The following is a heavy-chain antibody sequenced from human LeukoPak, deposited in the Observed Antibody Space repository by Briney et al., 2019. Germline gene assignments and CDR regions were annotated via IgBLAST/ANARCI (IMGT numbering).Heavy chain of an antibody. J-gene: IGHJ4*02. CDR1: GGSISSSSYY. Sequence: SETLSLTCTVSGGSISSSSYYWGWIRQPPGKGLEWIGSIYYSGSTYYNPSLKSRVTISVDTSKNQFSLKLSSVTAADTAVYYCARDGGNPLTLYYYDSSGYYGYWGQGTLVTVSS. CDR3: ARDGGNPLTLYYYDSSGYYGY. CDR2: IYYSGST. V-gene: IGHV4-39*07. D-gene: IGHD3-22*01.